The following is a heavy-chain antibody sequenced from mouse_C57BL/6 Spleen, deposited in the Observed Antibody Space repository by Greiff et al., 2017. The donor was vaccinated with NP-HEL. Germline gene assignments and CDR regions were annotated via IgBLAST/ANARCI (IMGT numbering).Heavy chain of an antibody. V-gene: IGHV5-6*01. J-gene: IGHJ2*01. CDR1: GFTFSSYG. D-gene: IGHD1-1*01. CDR3: ARVTTVVYFDY. Sequence: EVQLQQSGGDLVKPGGSLKLSCAASGFTFSSYGMSWVRQTPDKRLEWVATISSGGSYTYYPDSVKGRFTISRDNAKNTLYLQMSSLKSEDTAMYYCARVTTVVYFDYWGQGTTLTVSS. CDR2: ISSGGSYT.